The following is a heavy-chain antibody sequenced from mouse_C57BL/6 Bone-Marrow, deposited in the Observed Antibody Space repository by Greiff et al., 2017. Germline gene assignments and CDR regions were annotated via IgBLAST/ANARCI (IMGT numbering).Heavy chain of an antibody. CDR2: IYPREGST. D-gene: IGHD4-1*01. CDR1: GYTFTSYD. J-gene: IGHJ1*03. CDR3: ALTWYFDV. Sequence: QVQLKESGPELVKPGASVQLSCKASGYTFTSYDINWVKQRPGQGLEWIGWIYPREGSTKYNEKFKGTAKFTVDTYSSTVYMELHCLTSEDSAVYFCALTWYFDVWGTGPTVTVSS. V-gene: IGHV1-85*01.